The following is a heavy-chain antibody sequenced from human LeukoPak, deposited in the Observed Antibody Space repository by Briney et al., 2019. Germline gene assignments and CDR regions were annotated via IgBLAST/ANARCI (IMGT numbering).Heavy chain of an antibody. CDR1: GFTVSSNY. CDR3: ARESHDYGTLDY. V-gene: IGHV3-53*01. D-gene: IGHD4-17*01. Sequence: SGGSLRLSCAASGFTVSSNYMSWVRQAPGKGLEWVSVIYSGGSAYYADSVKGRFTISRDNSKNTLYLQMNSLRAEDTAVYYCARESHDYGTLDYWGPGTLVTVSS. CDR2: IYSGGSA. J-gene: IGHJ4*02.